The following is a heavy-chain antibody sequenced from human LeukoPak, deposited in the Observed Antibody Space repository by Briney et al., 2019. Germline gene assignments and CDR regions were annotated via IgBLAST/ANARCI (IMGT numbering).Heavy chain of an antibody. CDR3: ARHQGLAWSGYYMGY. Sequence: SETLSLTCTVSGGSISSSGHYRGWIRQPPGEGLEWVVSIYHSGSTYYNPSLKSRVTISVDTSKNQFSLKLSSVTAADTAVYYCARHQGLAWSGYYMGYWGQGSLVTVSS. V-gene: IGHV4-39*01. CDR2: IYHSGST. CDR1: GGSISSSGHY. D-gene: IGHD3-3*01. J-gene: IGHJ4*02.